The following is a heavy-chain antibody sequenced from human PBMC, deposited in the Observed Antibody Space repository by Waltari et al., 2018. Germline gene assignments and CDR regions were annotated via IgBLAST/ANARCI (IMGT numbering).Heavy chain of an antibody. CDR3: AKGTERYGGWAPIFDS. J-gene: IGHJ6*02. Sequence: EVHLLESGGDLVQTGGSLRLSCAASGFAFSNSAMSWVRQAPGKGLEWVSVISTSGGSAKYADSVQGRFTISRDNSKKTLHLQMNSLRVEDTAVYYCAKGTERYGGWAPIFDSWGQGTTVTVSS. D-gene: IGHD3-9*01. V-gene: IGHV3-23*01. CDR2: ISTSGGSA. CDR1: GFAFSNSA.